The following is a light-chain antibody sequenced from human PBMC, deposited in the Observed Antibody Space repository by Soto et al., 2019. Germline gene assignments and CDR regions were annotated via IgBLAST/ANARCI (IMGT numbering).Light chain of an antibody. CDR2: SNN. CDR1: RSNIGSFT. V-gene: IGLV1-44*01. J-gene: IGLJ3*02. Sequence: QSVLTQPPSASGTPGQKFTISCSGSRSNIGSFTVNWYQHLPGTAPKLLIYSNNHRPSGVPGRFSGSKSGTSASMAISGLQSEDESPSYWAAWDDSLNVWVFGGGTK. CDR3: AAWDDSLNVWV.